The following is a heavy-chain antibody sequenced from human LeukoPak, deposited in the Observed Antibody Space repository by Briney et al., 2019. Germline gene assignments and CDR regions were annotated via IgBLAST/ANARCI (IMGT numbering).Heavy chain of an antibody. CDR1: GGSISSGGYY. V-gene: IGHV4-30-2*01. D-gene: IGHD6-13*01. CDR2: IYHSGST. Sequence: PSETLSLTCTVSGGSISSGGYYWSWIRQPPGKGLEWIGYIYHSGSTNYKTSLSSRVTISVDRSNNQFSLNLRSVTAADTAVYYCARDLRGMVDYWGQGTLVTVSS. J-gene: IGHJ4*02. CDR3: ARDLRGMVDY.